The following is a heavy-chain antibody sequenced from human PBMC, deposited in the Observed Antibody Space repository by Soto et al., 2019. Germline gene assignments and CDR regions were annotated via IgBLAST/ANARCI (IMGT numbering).Heavy chain of an antibody. V-gene: IGHV4-4*02. CDR1: GGSISSSNW. J-gene: IGHJ6*04. D-gene: IGHD6-6*01. CDR3: ARGSAARHYYYYGMDV. Sequence: NPSETLSLTCAVSGGSISSSNWWSWVRQPPGKGLEWIGEIYHSGSTNYNPSLKGRVTISVDKSKNQFSLKLSSVPAADTAVYYCARGSAARHYYYYGMDVWGKGTTVTISS. CDR2: IYHSGST.